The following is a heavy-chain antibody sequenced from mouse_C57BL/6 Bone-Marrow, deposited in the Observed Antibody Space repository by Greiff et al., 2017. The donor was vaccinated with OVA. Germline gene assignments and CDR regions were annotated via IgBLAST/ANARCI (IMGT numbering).Heavy chain of an antibody. D-gene: IGHD2-12*01. J-gene: IGHJ3*01. CDR1: GYTFTSYG. CDR3: ASDVCPYSNDPFAY. CDR2: IYPRSGNT. V-gene: IGHV1-81*01. Sequence: VKLQESGAELARPGASVKLSCKASGYTFTSYGISWVKQRTGQGLEWIGEIYPRSGNTYYNEKFKGKATLTADKSSSTAYMELRSLTSEDSAVYFGASDVCPYSNDPFAYWGQGTLVTVSA.